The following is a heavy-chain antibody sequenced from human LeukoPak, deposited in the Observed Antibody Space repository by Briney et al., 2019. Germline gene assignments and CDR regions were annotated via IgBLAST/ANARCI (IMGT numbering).Heavy chain of an antibody. CDR1: GVILCRHW. CDR3: ARQHALAEYLDY. J-gene: IGHJ4*02. D-gene: IGHD2-2*01. V-gene: IGHV3-74*03. CDR2: INNDGSRV. Sequence: GGSLRHSCAPSGVILCRHWEHDVRDTPGRGVVCSESINNDGSRVTYADSVQGRFTISRDNAKNSLLLQLNSLRAEDTAVYFCARQHALAEYLDYWGQGTLVTVSS.